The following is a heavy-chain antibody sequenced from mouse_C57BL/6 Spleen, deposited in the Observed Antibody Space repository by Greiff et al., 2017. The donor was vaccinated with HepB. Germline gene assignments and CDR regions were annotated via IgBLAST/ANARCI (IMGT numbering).Heavy chain of an antibody. J-gene: IGHJ3*01. D-gene: IGHD3-2*02. Sequence: VQLQQSGAELVRPGASVKLSCTASGFNIKDDYMHWVKQRPEQGLEWIGWIDPENGDTEYAPKFQGKATITADTSSNTAYLQLSSLTSEDTAVYYCTETAQASWFAYWGQGTLVTVSA. CDR3: TETAQASWFAY. CDR2: IDPENGDT. V-gene: IGHV14-4*01. CDR1: GFNIKDDY.